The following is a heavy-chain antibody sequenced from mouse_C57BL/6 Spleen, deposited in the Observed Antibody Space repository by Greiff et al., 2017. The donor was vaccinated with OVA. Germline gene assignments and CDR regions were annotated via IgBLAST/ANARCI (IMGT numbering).Heavy chain of an antibody. Sequence: QVQLQQSGAELVKPGASVKISCKASGYAFSSYWMNWVKQRPGKGLEWIGQIYPGDGDTNYNGKFKGKATLTADKSSSTAYMQLSSLTSEDSAVYFCARSGDSSGYYAMDYWGQGTTLTVSS. D-gene: IGHD3-2*02. CDR3: ARSGDSSGYYAMDY. V-gene: IGHV1-80*01. J-gene: IGHJ2*01. CDR1: GYAFSSYW. CDR2: IYPGDGDT.